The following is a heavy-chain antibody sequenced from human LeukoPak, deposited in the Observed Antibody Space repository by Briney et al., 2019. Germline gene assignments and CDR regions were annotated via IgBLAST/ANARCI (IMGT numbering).Heavy chain of an antibody. CDR3: ARDNHYYGSGSYDY. D-gene: IGHD3-10*01. CDR1: GFTFSSFP. V-gene: IGHV3-23*01. Sequence: GGSLRLSCAASGFTFSSFPMTWVRLAPGKGLEWVSTITGSGGSTYYAESVKGRFTISRDNSKNTLYLQMNSLRAEDTAVYYCARDNHYYGSGSYDYWGQGTLVTVSS. CDR2: ITGSGGST. J-gene: IGHJ4*02.